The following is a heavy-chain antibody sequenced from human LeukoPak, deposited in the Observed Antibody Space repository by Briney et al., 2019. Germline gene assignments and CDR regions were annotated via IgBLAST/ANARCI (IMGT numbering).Heavy chain of an antibody. Sequence: SGGSLRLSCAASGFTFDDYAMHWVRQAPGKGLEWVSGISWNSGSIGYADSVKGRFTIPRDNAKNSLYLQMNSLRAEDTAVYYCAADDFWSGYADNWGQGTLVTVSS. CDR3: AADDFWSGYADN. V-gene: IGHV3-9*01. J-gene: IGHJ4*02. D-gene: IGHD3-3*01. CDR2: ISWNSGSI. CDR1: GFTFDDYA.